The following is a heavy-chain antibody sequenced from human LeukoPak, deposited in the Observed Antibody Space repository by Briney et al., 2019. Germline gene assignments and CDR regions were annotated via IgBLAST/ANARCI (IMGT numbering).Heavy chain of an antibody. D-gene: IGHD3-22*01. Sequence: PGGSLRLSCAASVFTFSSYEMNWVRQAPGKGLEWVSYISSSGSTIYYADSVKGRFTISRDNAKNSLYLQMNSLRAEDTAVYYCARIYDSSDYWGQGTLVTVSS. V-gene: IGHV3-48*03. CDR3: ARIYDSSDY. CDR1: VFTFSSYE. CDR2: ISSSGSTI. J-gene: IGHJ4*02.